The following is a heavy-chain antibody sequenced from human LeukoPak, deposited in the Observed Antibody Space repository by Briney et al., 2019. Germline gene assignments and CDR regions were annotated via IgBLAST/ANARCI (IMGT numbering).Heavy chain of an antibody. V-gene: IGHV4-4*07. CDR1: GGSICGYY. Sequence: SETLSLTCTVSGGSICGYYWSCIRQSAGEGLEWIGHIYSTGTNNYNPSLRSRVTLSVDTSKNQFSLKLRSVTAADTAVYYCARADRPRRGKGGYFDYWGQGTLVTVSS. D-gene: IGHD1-14*01. CDR2: IYSTGTN. J-gene: IGHJ4*02. CDR3: ARADRPRRGKGGYFDY.